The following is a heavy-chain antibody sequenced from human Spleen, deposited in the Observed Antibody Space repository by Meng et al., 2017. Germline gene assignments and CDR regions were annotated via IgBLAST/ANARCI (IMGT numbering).Heavy chain of an antibody. V-gene: IGHV1-18*01. J-gene: IGHJ4*02. CDR1: GYSFTSYG. Sequence: ASVKVSCKASGYSFTSYGITWVRQAPGQGLEWMGWISAYDGNTHYAQKFQGRVTMTTDTSTSTAYMELRSLRSDDTAVFYCARDSGSYSYFDYWGQGTLVTVSS. CDR2: ISAYDGNT. D-gene: IGHD1-26*01. CDR3: ARDSGSYSYFDY.